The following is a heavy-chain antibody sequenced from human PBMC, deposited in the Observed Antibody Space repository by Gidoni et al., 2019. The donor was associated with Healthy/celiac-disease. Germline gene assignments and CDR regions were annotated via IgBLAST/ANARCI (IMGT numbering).Heavy chain of an antibody. D-gene: IGHD2-8*01. CDR2: IKSKTDGGTT. CDR1: GFTFGHAW. V-gene: IGHV3-15*01. Sequence: EVQLVESGGGLVKPGGSLRLSCAASGFTFGHAWMSWVRQAPGKGLEWVGRIKSKTDGGTTDYAAPVKGRFTISRDDSKNTLYLQMNSLKTEDTAVYYCTTGMRVYAIDPFDYWGQGTLVTVSS. J-gene: IGHJ4*02. CDR3: TTGMRVYAIDPFDY.